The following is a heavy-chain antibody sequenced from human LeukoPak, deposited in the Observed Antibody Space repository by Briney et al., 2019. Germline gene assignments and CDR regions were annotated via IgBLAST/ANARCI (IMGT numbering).Heavy chain of an antibody. Sequence: SQTLSLTCTVSGGSINSYYWSWIRQPPGKGLEWMGHIYYSGSTNYNPSLKSRVTISIDTSKNQFSLKLSSVTAADTAVYYCARDLSSSWYGGWFDPWGQGTLVTVSS. D-gene: IGHD6-13*01. CDR2: IYYSGST. CDR1: GGSINSYY. CDR3: ARDLSSSWYGGWFDP. V-gene: IGHV4-59*01. J-gene: IGHJ5*02.